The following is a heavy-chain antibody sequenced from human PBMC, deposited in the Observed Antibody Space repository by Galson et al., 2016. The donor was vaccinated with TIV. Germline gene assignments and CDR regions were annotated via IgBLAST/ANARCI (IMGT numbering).Heavy chain of an antibody. Sequence: SVKVSCKASGGTFSSYSVSWVRQAPGQGLEWMGRIIPMVGMTNYAQKFQGKITITADRSTTTAYLELSSLRSEDTAVYYCARRYSGSKNGFDMWGQGKMVTVSS. CDR3: ARRYSGSKNGFDM. CDR2: IIPMVGMT. V-gene: IGHV1-69*02. J-gene: IGHJ3*02. CDR1: GGTFSSYS. D-gene: IGHD1-26*01.